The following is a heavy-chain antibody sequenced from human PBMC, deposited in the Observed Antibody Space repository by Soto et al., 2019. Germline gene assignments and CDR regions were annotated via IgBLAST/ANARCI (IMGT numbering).Heavy chain of an antibody. J-gene: IGHJ4*02. D-gene: IGHD3-16*02. CDR1: GFTFSDAW. CDR3: ITDLYDYVWGCYLCG. Sequence: EVPLVESGGGLVQPGGSLRLSCAASGFTFSDAWMNWVRQAPGKGLEWVGRIKSKTDGGTTDYAAPVKGRFIISRDDSKNTRYLQMNRLKSEDTAVYYCITDLYDYVWGCYLCGGGQGTLVTVSS. V-gene: IGHV3-15*07. CDR2: IKSKTDGGTT.